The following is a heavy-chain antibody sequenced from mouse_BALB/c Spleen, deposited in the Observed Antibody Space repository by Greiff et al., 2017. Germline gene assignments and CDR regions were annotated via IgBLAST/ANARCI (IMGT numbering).Heavy chain of an antibody. CDR3: ARSGMGYAMDY. CDR2: INPSSGYT. V-gene: IGHV1-4*01. D-gene: IGHD2-3*01. CDR1: GYTFTSYT. Sequence: QVQLKQSGAELARPGASVKMSCKASGYTFTSYTMHWVKQRPGQGLEWIGYINPSSGYTNYNQKFKDKATLTADKSSSTAYMQLSSLTSEDSAVYYCARSGMGYAMDYWGQGTSVTVSS. J-gene: IGHJ4*01.